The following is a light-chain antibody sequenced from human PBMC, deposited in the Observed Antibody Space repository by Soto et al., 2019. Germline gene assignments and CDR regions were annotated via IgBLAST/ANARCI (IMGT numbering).Light chain of an antibody. CDR2: DES. V-gene: IGKV3-20*01. Sequence: VLPQSPDTLSLSPGDSVTLSCRASQSVRSTFLAWYQQKPGQAPRLLIYDESNRATGIPDRFSGSASGTDFTLTISRLEPDDSEVYYWQQYHDSPMNTVGQRTKLEIK. CDR1: QSVRSTF. CDR3: QQYHDSPMNT. J-gene: IGKJ2*01.